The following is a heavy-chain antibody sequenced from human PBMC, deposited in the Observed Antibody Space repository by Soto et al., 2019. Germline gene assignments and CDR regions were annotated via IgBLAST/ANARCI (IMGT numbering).Heavy chain of an antibody. J-gene: IGHJ6*02. Sequence: QVQLVQSGGEVTKPGASVKVYCKSSGYTFTSYGVSWVRQAPGQGLEWLGWISVYTGNTKHAQKFQDRVTLTTESSTSTAYMELRSMRSDDTAVSYCARDRCTTDRCYTHHFDVWGQGTTVTVSS. CDR3: ARDRCTTDRCYTHHFDV. CDR2: ISVYTGNT. CDR1: GYTFTSYG. D-gene: IGHD2-8*01. V-gene: IGHV1-18*04.